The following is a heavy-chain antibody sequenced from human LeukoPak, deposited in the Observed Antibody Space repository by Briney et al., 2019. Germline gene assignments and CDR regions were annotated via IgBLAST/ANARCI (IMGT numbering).Heavy chain of an antibody. D-gene: IGHD6-13*01. CDR1: GGSFSGYY. J-gene: IGHJ6*02. V-gene: IGHV4-34*01. CDR3: ARAAADPYGMDV. CDR2: INHSGST. Sequence: PSETLSLTCAVYGGSFSGYYWSWIRQPPGKGLEWIGEINHSGSTNYNPSLKSRVTISVDTSKNQFSLKLSSVTAADTAVYYCARAAADPYGMDVWGQGTTVTVSS.